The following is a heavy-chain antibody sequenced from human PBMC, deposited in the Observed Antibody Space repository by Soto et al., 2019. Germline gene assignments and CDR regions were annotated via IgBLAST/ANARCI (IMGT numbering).Heavy chain of an antibody. D-gene: IGHD1-26*01. V-gene: IGHV1-2*04. CDR1: GYTFTGYY. J-gene: IGHJ3*02. CDR2: INPNSGGT. CDR3: ARGRGLYSGSDGGAFDI. Sequence: QVQLVQSGAEVKKPGASVKVSCKASGYTFTGYYMHWVRQAPGQGLEWMGWINPNSGGTNYAQKFQGWVTMTRDTSISTAYMELSRLGSDDTAVDYCARGRGLYSGSDGGAFDIWGQGTMVTVSS.